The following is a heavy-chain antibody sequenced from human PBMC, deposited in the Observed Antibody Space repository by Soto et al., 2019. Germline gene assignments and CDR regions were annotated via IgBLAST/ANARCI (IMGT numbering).Heavy chain of an antibody. CDR3: ARHPSGFWFDP. V-gene: IGHV4-39*01. CDR2: IYYSGST. CDR1: GGSISSSSYF. D-gene: IGHD6-19*01. Sequence: QPQLQESGPGLVKPSETLSLTCSVSGGSISSSSYFWGWIRQPPGKGLEWIGSIYYSGSTYYNPSLKSRVTVSVDTSKNQFSLKLSSVTAADTAVYYCARHPSGFWFDPWGQGTLVTVSS. J-gene: IGHJ5*02.